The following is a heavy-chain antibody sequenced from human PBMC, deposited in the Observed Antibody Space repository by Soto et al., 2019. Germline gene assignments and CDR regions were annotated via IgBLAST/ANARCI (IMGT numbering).Heavy chain of an antibody. CDR3: TTGSVEGV. Sequence: EVQLVESGGGLVKPGGSPGLSCAAPGFSFSNAGLNWVRQAPGRGLEWVGRIKRKIDGEATDYAGPVKGRFTVFRDDSKSALYLQMNSLKGDDTAVYYCTTGSVEGVWGQGTTVTVS. V-gene: IGHV3-15*07. CDR2: IKRKIDGEAT. J-gene: IGHJ6*02. D-gene: IGHD2-15*01. CDR1: GFSFSNAG.